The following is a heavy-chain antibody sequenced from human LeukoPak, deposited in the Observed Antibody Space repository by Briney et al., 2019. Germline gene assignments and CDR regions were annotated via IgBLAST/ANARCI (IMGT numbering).Heavy chain of an antibody. CDR2: ISYDGSNK. V-gene: IGHV3-30-3*01. CDR1: GFTFSSYA. Sequence: GGSLRLSCAASGFTFSSYAMHWVRQAPGKGLEWVAVISYDGSNKYYADSVKGRFTISRDNSKNTLYLQMNSLRAEDTAVYYCARDSSSGWYYFDYWGQGTLVTVSS. CDR3: ARDSSSGWYYFDY. J-gene: IGHJ4*02. D-gene: IGHD6-19*01.